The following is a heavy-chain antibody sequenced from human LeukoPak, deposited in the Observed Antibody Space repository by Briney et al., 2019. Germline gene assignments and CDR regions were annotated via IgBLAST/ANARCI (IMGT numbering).Heavy chain of an antibody. D-gene: IGHD3-22*01. V-gene: IGHV3-30*03. J-gene: IGHJ4*02. Sequence: GGSLRLSCVGSGFSLSEYGIHWVRQAPGKGLEWVAVVSYDGGHKYYAGSVNGRFTSSRDTSSDTVSLQMNSLRVEDTAVYYCARDRINMMVLGHDSGLDFWGQGTLVTVSS. CDR2: VSYDGGHK. CDR1: GFSLSEYG. CDR3: ARDRINMMVLGHDSGLDF.